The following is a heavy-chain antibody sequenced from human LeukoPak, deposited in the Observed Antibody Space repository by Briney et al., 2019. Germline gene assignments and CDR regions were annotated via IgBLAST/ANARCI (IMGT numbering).Heavy chain of an antibody. D-gene: IGHD4-11*01. Sequence: QTGGSLRLSCAASGFTFSSYAMHWVRQAPGKGLEWVAVISYDGSNKYYADSVKGRFTISRDNSKNTLYLQMNSLRAEDTAVYYCARDGIATVTPSLGWYYYYYMDVWGKGTTVTVSS. J-gene: IGHJ6*03. CDR1: GFTFSSYA. CDR2: ISYDGSNK. CDR3: ARDGIATVTPSLGWYYYYYMDV. V-gene: IGHV3-30-3*01.